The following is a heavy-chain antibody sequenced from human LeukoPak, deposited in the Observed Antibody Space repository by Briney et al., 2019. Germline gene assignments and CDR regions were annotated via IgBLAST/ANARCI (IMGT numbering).Heavy chain of an antibody. J-gene: IGHJ5*02. CDR3: ARPQGDYVTRWQNWFDP. Sequence: GASVKVSCKASGYTFTGYYMHWVRQAPGQGLEWMGWINPNSGGTNYAQKFQGRVTMTRDTSISTAYMELSRLRSDDTAVYYCARPQGDYVTRWQNWFDPWGQGTLVTVSS. V-gene: IGHV1-2*02. CDR2: INPNSGGT. D-gene: IGHD3-16*01. CDR1: GYTFTGYY.